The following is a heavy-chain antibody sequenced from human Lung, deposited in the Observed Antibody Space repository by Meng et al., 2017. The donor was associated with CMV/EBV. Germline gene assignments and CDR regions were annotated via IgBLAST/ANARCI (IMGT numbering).Heavy chain of an antibody. CDR3: ARILPGDWVHP. D-gene: IGHD4-17*01. CDR1: GLPHNTDKMR. J-gene: IGHJ5*02. V-gene: IGHV2-70*04. Sequence: SGXXLVKPTQSLTLTCTLSGLPHNTDKMRVSWLRQPPGKALEWLARIDWDGDTFYTDSLRTRLTISRDTSENQVVLTMTDVDPVDTAAYYCARILPGDWVHPWGQGTLVTVSS. CDR2: IDWDGDT.